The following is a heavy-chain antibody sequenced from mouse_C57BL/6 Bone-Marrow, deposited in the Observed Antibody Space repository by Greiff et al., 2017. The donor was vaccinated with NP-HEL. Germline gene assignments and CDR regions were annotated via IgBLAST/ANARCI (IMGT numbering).Heavy chain of an antibody. V-gene: IGHV1-52*01. CDR3: ARAGGLGGCMDY. J-gene: IGHJ4*01. Sequence: QVQLQQPGAELVRPGSSVKLSCKASGYTFTSYWMHWVKQRPIQGLEWIGNIDPSDSETHYNQKFKDKATLTVDKSSSTAYMQLSSLTSEDSAVYYCARAGGLGGCMDYWGQGTSVTVSS. CDR1: GYTFTSYW. CDR2: IDPSDSET. D-gene: IGHD3-3*01.